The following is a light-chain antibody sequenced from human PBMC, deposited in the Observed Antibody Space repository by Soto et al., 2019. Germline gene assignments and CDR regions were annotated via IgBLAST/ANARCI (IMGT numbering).Light chain of an antibody. V-gene: IGKV3-20*01. CDR1: QSVRNNN. J-gene: IGKJ2*01. Sequence: EIVLTQSPGTLSLSPGEGATLSCRASQSVRNNNLAWYQQKPGQAPRLLIYGASRRATGIPDRFSGSGSGTDFTLTISRLEPEDFAMYYCQQYNSSPPDTFGQGTKLEIK. CDR2: GAS. CDR3: QQYNSSPPDT.